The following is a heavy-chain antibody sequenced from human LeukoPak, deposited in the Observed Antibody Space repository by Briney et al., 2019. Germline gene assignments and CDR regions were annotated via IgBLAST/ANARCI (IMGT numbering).Heavy chain of an antibody. D-gene: IGHD3-16*02. CDR3: ARDQRGITFGGVIDHYGMDV. Sequence: GGSLRLSCAASGFTXSSYAMXWVRXAPGKXLEWVSGISGSGXSTYYADSVKGRFTISRDNSKNTLYLQMNSLRAEDTAVYYCARDQRGITFGGVIDHYGMDVWGQGTTVTVSS. CDR2: ISGSGXST. CDR1: GFTXSSYA. V-gene: IGHV3-23*01. J-gene: IGHJ6*02.